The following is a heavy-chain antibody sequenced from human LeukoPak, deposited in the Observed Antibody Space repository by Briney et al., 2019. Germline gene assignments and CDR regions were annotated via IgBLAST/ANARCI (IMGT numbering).Heavy chain of an antibody. CDR3: TRTFYLDSSSYFYF. J-gene: IGHJ4*02. D-gene: IGHD3-22*01. CDR1: GFAFRRHN. V-gene: IGHV3-30*12. CDR2: IEDNGRDK. Sequence: PGGSLRLSCAASGFAFRRHNMHWARQAPGKGLEWISLIEDNGRDKFYADSVRGRLTISRDNSINTLYLQMNSLRAEDTAVYYCTRTFYLDSSSYFYFWGLGTLVTVSS.